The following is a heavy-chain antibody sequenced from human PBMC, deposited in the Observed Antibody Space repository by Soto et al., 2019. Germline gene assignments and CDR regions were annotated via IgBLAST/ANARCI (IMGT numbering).Heavy chain of an antibody. CDR3: ARDLGSNYGSFAY. CDR1: GFTFSNYA. Sequence: HPGGSLRLSCVASGFTFSNYAMNWVRQAPGKGLEWVAVISYDGSNKYYADSVKGRITISRDNSRNTLYLQMNNLRAEDTAMYYCARDLGSNYGSFAYWHQRTRVTASS. CDR2: ISYDGSNK. J-gene: IGHJ4*02. D-gene: IGHD4-17*01. V-gene: IGHV3-30-3*01.